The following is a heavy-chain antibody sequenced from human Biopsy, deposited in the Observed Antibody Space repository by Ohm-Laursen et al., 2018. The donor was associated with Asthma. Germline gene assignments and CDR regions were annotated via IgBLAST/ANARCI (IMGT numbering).Heavy chain of an antibody. Sequence: RSLRLSCAASGFVFRSHAMHWVRQAPGKGLEWVAVVSYDGGVVHYADSVKGRFTISRDNSKNTVYLDISSLRIEDTAVFYCGIVVAANPFQGDCWGQGTLVTVSS. CDR2: VSYDGGVV. J-gene: IGHJ4*02. CDR1: GFVFRSHA. D-gene: IGHD2-15*01. CDR3: GIVVAANPFQGDC. V-gene: IGHV3-30*03.